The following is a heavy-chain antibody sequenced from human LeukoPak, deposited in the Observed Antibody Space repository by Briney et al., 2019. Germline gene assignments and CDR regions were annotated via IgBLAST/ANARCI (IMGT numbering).Heavy chain of an antibody. Sequence: SQTLSLTCAVSGGSFSSGGYSWSWIRQPPGKGLEWIGYIYHSGSTYYNTSLTSRVTISVGRSKHQCSLKLSSVSAADTAVYYCARGTSYCTNGVCYREGMDVWGQGTTVTVSS. J-gene: IGHJ6*02. CDR2: IYHSGST. D-gene: IGHD2-8*01. V-gene: IGHV4-30-2*01. CDR3: ARGTSYCTNGVCYREGMDV. CDR1: GGSFSSGGYS.